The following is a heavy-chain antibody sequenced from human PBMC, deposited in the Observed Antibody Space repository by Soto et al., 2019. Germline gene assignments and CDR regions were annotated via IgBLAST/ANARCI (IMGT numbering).Heavy chain of an antibody. Sequence: GASVKVSCKASGYTFTSYGISWVRQAPGQGLEWMGWISAYNGNTNYAQKLQGRVTMTTDTSTSTAYMELRSLRSDDTAVYYCARNRGWPYYYDSSGYGKLNPHFDYWGQGTLVTVSS. D-gene: IGHD3-22*01. CDR2: ISAYNGNT. CDR3: ARNRGWPYYYDSSGYGKLNPHFDY. CDR1: GYTFTSYG. J-gene: IGHJ4*02. V-gene: IGHV1-18*01.